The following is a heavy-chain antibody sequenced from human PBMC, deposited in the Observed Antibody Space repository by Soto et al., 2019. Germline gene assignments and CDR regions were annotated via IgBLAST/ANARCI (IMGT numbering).Heavy chain of an antibody. J-gene: IGHJ5*02. CDR3: AKDRYSSSWFPRYNWFDP. CDR2: ISGSGGST. CDR1: GFTFSSYA. Sequence: LRLSCAASGFTFSSYAMSWVRQAPGQGLEWVSAISGSGGSTYYADSVKGRFTISRDNSKNTLYLQLNSLRAEDTAVYCCAKDRYSSSWFPRYNWFDPWGQGTLVTVSS. D-gene: IGHD6-13*01. V-gene: IGHV3-23*01.